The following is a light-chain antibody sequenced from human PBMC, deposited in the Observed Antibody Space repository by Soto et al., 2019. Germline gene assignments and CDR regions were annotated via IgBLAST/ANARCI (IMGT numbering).Light chain of an antibody. Sequence: TQSAASLCLSPGEGGTLXCRASQSVSSNLAWFQQKPGQTPRLLIDGASTRVPGSPARFSGSGSGTEFTLPISSLQSEDFALYYCQQYDKWPWTFGQGTKVDIK. J-gene: IGKJ1*01. V-gene: IGKV3-15*01. CDR1: QSVSSN. CDR2: GAS. CDR3: QQYDKWPWT.